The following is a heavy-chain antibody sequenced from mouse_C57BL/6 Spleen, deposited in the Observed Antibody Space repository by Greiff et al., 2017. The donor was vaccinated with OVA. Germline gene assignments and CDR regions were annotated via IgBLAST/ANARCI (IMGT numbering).Heavy chain of an antibody. Sequence: EVHLVESGPGLVKPSQSLSLTCSVTGYSITSGYYWNWIRQFPGNKLEWMGYISYDGSNNYNPSLKNRISITRDTSKNQFFLKLNSVTTEDTATYYCARDGHPYWGQGTTLTVSS. V-gene: IGHV3-6*01. CDR3: ARDGHPY. D-gene: IGHD6-1*01. CDR2: ISYDGSN. CDR1: GYSITSGYY. J-gene: IGHJ2*01.